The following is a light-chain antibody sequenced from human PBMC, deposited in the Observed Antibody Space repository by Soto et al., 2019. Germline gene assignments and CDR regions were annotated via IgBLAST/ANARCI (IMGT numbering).Light chain of an antibody. V-gene: IGKV4-1*01. J-gene: IGKJ1*01. Sequence: DIVMTQSPDSLAVSLGERATINCKSSQSVLYSSNNKNYLAWYQQIPGQPPKLLIYWASTRESGVPDRFSGSGSGTDFTLTISNLQAEDVAVYYCQQYYSTLRTFGQGTKVDIK. CDR3: QQYYSTLRT. CDR1: QSVLYSSNNKNY. CDR2: WAS.